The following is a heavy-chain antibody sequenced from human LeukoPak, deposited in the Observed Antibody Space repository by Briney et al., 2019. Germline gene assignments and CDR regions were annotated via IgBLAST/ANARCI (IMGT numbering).Heavy chain of an antibody. CDR1: GGSISSSSYY. J-gene: IGHJ3*02. Sequence: KASETLSLTCTVSGGSISSSSYYWGWIRQPPGKGLEWIGSIYYSGSTNYNPSLKSRVTISVDTSKNQFSLKLSSMTAADTAVYYCARARIQLWPGTFDIWGQGTMVTVSS. V-gene: IGHV4-39*07. CDR2: IYYSGST. D-gene: IGHD5-18*01. CDR3: ARARIQLWPGTFDI.